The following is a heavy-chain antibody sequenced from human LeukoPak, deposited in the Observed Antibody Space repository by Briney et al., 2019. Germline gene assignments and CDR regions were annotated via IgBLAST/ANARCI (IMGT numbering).Heavy chain of an antibody. D-gene: IGHD1-26*01. Sequence: GGSLRLSCAASGFTFSSYWMSWVRQAPGKGLEWVANIKHDGSEKYYVDSVKGRFTISRDNAKNSLYLQMNSLRAEDTAVYYCAKGGLRWELLNGPFDYWGQGTLVTVSS. J-gene: IGHJ4*02. V-gene: IGHV3-7*03. CDR2: IKHDGSEK. CDR3: AKGGLRWELLNGPFDY. CDR1: GFTFSSYW.